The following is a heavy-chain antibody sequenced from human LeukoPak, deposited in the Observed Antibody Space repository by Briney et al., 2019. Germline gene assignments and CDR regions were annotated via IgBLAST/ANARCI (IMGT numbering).Heavy chain of an antibody. V-gene: IGHV4-59*01. CDR3: ARERYSGWGFDP. CDR1: GGSISSYY. J-gene: IGHJ5*02. CDR2: IYYSGST. Sequence: SETLSLTCTVSGGSISSYYWSWIRQPPGKGLEWIGYIYYSGSTNYNPSLKSRVTISVDTSKNQFSLKLSSVTAADTAAYYCARERYSGWGFDPWGQGTLVTVSS. D-gene: IGHD1-26*01.